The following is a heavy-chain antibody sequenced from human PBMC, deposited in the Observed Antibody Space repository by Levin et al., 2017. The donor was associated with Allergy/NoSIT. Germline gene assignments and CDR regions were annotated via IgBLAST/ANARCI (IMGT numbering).Heavy chain of an antibody. Sequence: GESLKISCTVSGFTFSNYAMNWLRQAPGKGLEWVSGIGGGRGSAYYSDSVKGRFTVSRDNSKNTLFLQMNSLRAEDTAVYYCAKTRGFLPRDYYDYWGQGILVTVSS. CDR1: GFTFSNYA. D-gene: IGHD5-12*01. V-gene: IGHV3-23*01. CDR3: AKTRGFLPRDYYDY. CDR2: IGGGRGSA. J-gene: IGHJ4*02.